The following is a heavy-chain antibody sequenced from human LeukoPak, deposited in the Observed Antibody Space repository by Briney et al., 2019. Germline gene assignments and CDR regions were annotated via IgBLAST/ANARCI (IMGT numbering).Heavy chain of an antibody. CDR1: GITFSRYG. CDR3: ARLYSSGWYVDY. CDR2: ISNDGSNT. D-gene: IGHD6-19*01. Sequence: GGSLGLSCAASGITFSRYGMHWVRQAPGKGLEWVAVISNDGSNTYYADSVKGRFTISRDNSKNTLFLQLNSLRDEDTAVYYCARLYSSGWYVDYWGQGTPVTVSS. V-gene: IGHV3-33*01. J-gene: IGHJ4*02.